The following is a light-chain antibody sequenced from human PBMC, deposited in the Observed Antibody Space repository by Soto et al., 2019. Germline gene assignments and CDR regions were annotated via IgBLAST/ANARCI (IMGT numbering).Light chain of an antibody. J-gene: IGLJ2*01. CDR2: EVS. CDR3: SSYAGSNNVV. CDR1: SSDVGGYNY. V-gene: IGLV2-8*01. Sequence: QSALTQPPSASGSPGQSVTISCTGTSSDVGGYNYVSWYQQHPGKAPKLMIYEVSKRPSGVPDRFSDSKSGNTASLTVSGLQAEAEADYYCSSYAGSNNVVFGGGTKLTVL.